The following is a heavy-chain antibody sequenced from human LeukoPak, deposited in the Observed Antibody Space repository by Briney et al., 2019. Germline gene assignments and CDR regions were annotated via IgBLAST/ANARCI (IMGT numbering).Heavy chain of an antibody. J-gene: IGHJ5*02. Sequence: GASVKVSCKASGGTFSSYAISWVRQAPGQGLEWMGGIIPIFGTANYAQKFQGRVTITADESTSTAYMELSSLRSEDTAMYYCARGPQVRGVMAPWGQGTLVTVSS. D-gene: IGHD3-10*01. CDR2: IIPIFGTA. V-gene: IGHV1-69*13. CDR3: ARGPQVRGVMAP. CDR1: GGTFSSYA.